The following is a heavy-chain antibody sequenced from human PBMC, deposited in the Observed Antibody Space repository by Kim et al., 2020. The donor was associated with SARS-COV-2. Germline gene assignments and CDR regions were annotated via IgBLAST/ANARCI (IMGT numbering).Heavy chain of an antibody. CDR2: INPNSGAT. CDR1: GYTFTDYY. D-gene: IGHD3-9*01. Sequence: ASVKVSCKASGYTFTDYYMNWVRQAPGQGLDWMGRINPNSGATNYAQQFQGRVTLTRDTSISTAYMELTWLTSDDTALYYCARTGFDNRLSYWGQGTLVT. V-gene: IGHV1-2*06. CDR3: ARTGFDNRLSY. J-gene: IGHJ4*02.